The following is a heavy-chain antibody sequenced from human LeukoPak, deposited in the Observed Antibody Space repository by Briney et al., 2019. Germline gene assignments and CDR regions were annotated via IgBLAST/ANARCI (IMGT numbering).Heavy chain of an antibody. CDR1: GFTFSSYW. Sequence: GGSLRLSCAASGFTFSSYWMHWVRQAPGKGLVWVSRINTDGIGTTYADSVKGRFTISRDNAKNTLYLQMNSLIAEDTAVYFCTRAGYSSGFDSWGQGTLVTVSS. D-gene: IGHD6-19*01. V-gene: IGHV3-74*01. CDR2: INTDGIGT. J-gene: IGHJ5*01. CDR3: TRAGYSSGFDS.